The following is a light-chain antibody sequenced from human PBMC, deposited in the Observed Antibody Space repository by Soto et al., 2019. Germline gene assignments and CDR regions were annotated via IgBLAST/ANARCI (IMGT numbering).Light chain of an antibody. CDR1: SSDVGSYDL. Sequence: QSALTQPASVSGSPGQSITISCTGTSSDVGSYDLVSWYQHHPGKAPKLMIYEVSKRPSGVSNRFSGSKSDNTASLTISGLQAEDEADYYCCSFAGSSTCVFGTGTKLTVL. CDR2: EVS. CDR3: CSFAGSSTCV. J-gene: IGLJ1*01. V-gene: IGLV2-23*02.